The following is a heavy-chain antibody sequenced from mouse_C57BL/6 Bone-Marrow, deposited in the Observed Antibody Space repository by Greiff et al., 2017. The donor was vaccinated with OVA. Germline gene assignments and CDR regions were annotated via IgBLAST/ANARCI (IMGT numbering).Heavy chain of an antibody. CDR1: GFTFSNYW. CDR3: TGRKHDYDALLYYFDY. Sequence: DVKLEQSGGGLVQPGGSMKLSCVASGFTFSNYWMNWVRQSPEKGLEWVAQIRLKSDNYATHYAESVKGRFTISRDDSKSSVYLQMNNLRAEDTGIYYCTGRKHDYDALLYYFDYWGQGTTLTVSS. CDR2: IRLKSDNYAT. J-gene: IGHJ2*01. D-gene: IGHD2-4*01. V-gene: IGHV6-3*01.